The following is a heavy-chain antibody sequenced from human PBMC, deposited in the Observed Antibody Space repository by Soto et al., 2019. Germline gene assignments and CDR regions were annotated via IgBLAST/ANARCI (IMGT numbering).Heavy chain of an antibody. CDR2: IKSKTDGGKT. J-gene: IGHJ4*02. CDR3: TTDYGDYSDKDY. D-gene: IGHD4-17*01. CDR1: GFTFSNAW. V-gene: IGHV3-15*01. Sequence: GGSLRLSCAASGFTFSNAWMSWVRQAPGKGLEWVGRIKSKTDGGKTAYAAPVKGRFTISRDDSKNTLYLQMNSLKTEDTAVYYCTTDYGDYSDKDYWGQGTLVTVSS.